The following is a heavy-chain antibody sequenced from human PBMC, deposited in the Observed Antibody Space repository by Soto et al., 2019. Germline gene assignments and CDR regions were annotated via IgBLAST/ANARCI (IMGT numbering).Heavy chain of an antibody. J-gene: IGHJ5*02. CDR1: GGSFSGYY. CDR2: XNXXXSX. Sequence: PSETLSLTCAVYGGSFSGYYWSWIRQPPGKGLEWIXEXNXXXSXNXXXSXXXXVTISVDTSKNQFSLKLSSVTAADTAVYYCARGLYYDSSADWFDPWGQGTLVTVSS. D-gene: IGHD3-22*01. CDR3: ARGLYYDSSADWFDP. V-gene: IGHV4-34*01.